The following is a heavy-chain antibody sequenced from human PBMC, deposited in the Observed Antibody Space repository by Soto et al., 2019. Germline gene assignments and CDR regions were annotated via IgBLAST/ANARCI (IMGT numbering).Heavy chain of an antibody. CDR3: ARDFTTAETPGDIFDY. J-gene: IGHJ4*02. CDR2: INGDGTHT. Sequence: EVQLVESGGGLVQPGGSLRLSCAASGFTFSHYWTHWVRQVPGKGLLWVSRINGDGTHTSYADFVKGRFTISRDNAKNTLLLQMNSLSAEDTAVYYCARDFTTAETPGDIFDYWGQGTLLTVSS. V-gene: IGHV3-74*01. CDR1: GFTFSHYW. D-gene: IGHD4-17*01.